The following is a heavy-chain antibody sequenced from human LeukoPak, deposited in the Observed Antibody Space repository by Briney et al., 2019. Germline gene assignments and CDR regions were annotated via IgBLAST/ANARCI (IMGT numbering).Heavy chain of an antibody. J-gene: IGHJ6*02. Sequence: PGGSLRLSCAASGFTFSNAWMNWVRQAPGKGLEWVGRIKSKTDGGTTDYAAPVKGRFTISRDDSKNTLYLQMNSLKTEDTAVYYCTTGPPARRLYYDFWSGFGIHGMDVWGQGTTVTVSS. CDR2: IKSKTDGGTT. V-gene: IGHV3-15*07. CDR1: GFTFSNAW. CDR3: TTGPPARRLYYDFWSGFGIHGMDV. D-gene: IGHD3-3*01.